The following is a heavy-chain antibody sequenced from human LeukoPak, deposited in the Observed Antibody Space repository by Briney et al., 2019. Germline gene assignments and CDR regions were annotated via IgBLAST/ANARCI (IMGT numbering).Heavy chain of an antibody. CDR1: GYSFTNYW. V-gene: IGHV5-51*01. D-gene: IGHD3-22*01. Sequence: GESLKISCKGSGYSFTNYWIGWVRQMPGKGLEWMGIIYPGDSDTKYSPSFQGQVTISADKSISTAYLRWTSLKASDTAMFYCAKLSSGYYSTPFDYWGQGTLVTVSS. CDR3: AKLSSGYYSTPFDY. CDR2: IYPGDSDT. J-gene: IGHJ4*02.